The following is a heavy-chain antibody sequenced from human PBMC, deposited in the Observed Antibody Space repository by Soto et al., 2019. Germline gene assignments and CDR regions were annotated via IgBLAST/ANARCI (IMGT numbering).Heavy chain of an antibody. Sequence: GGSLILSCAASGFTFSSYAMSWVRQAPGKGLEWVSAISGSGGSTYYADSVKGRFTISRDNSKNTLYLQMNSLRAEDTAVYYCAKGQAARPFYDAFDIWGQGTMVTVSS. D-gene: IGHD6-6*01. CDR3: AKGQAARPFYDAFDI. J-gene: IGHJ3*02. V-gene: IGHV3-23*01. CDR2: ISGSGGST. CDR1: GFTFSSYA.